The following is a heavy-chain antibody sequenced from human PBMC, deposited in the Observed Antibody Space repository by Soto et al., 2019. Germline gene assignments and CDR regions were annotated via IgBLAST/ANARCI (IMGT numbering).Heavy chain of an antibody. CDR3: ARVEAVAGLYNYHGLDV. CDR2: IIPIFGTA. CDR1: GGTFSSYA. V-gene: IGHV1-69*13. Sequence: ASVKVSCKASGGTFSSYAISWVRQAPGQGLEWMGGIIPIFGTADYAQKFHGRVTITADESTTTAYLELSSLRSEDTAVYYCARVEAVAGLYNYHGLDVWGQGTAVTVSS. D-gene: IGHD6-19*01. J-gene: IGHJ6*02.